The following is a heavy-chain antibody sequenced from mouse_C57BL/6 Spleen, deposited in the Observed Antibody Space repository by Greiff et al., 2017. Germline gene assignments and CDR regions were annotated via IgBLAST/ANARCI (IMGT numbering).Heavy chain of an antibody. V-gene: IGHV1-59*01. D-gene: IGHD1-1*01. CDR1: GYTFTSYW. J-gene: IGHJ1*03. Sequence: QVQLQQPGAELVRPGTSVKLSCKASGYTFTSYWMHWVKQRPGQGLEWIGVIDPSDSYTNYNQKFKGKATLTVDTSSSTAYMQLSSLTSEDSAVYYCANYYGRGYFDVWGTGTTVTVSS. CDR3: ANYYGRGYFDV. CDR2: IDPSDSYT.